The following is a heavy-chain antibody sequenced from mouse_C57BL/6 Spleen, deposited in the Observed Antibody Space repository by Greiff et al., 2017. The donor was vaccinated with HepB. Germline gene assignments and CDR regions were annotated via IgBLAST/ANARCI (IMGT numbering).Heavy chain of an antibody. CDR3: ARDPPTGSYYFDY. Sequence: DVKLVESGGGLVKPGGSLKLSCAASGFTFSSYAMSWVRQTPEKRLEWVATISDGGSYTYYPDNVKGRFTISRDNAKNNLYLQMSHLKSEDTAMYYCARDPPTGSYYFDYWGQGTTLTVSS. J-gene: IGHJ2*01. CDR2: ISDGGSYT. D-gene: IGHD4-1*02. V-gene: IGHV5-4*01. CDR1: GFTFSSYA.